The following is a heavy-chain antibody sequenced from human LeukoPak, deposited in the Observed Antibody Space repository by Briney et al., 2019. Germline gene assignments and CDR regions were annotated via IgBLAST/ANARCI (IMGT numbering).Heavy chain of an antibody. Sequence: SETLSLTCTVSGGSISSYYWSWIRQSPGKGLEWIGYIYYSGSTTYNPSLKSRVTISVDTSKNHFSLKLSSLTAADTAVYYCARGAGLNWFDPWGQGTLVTVSP. CDR3: ARGAGLNWFDP. CDR1: GGSISSYY. D-gene: IGHD6-13*01. CDR2: IYYSGST. V-gene: IGHV4-59*01. J-gene: IGHJ5*02.